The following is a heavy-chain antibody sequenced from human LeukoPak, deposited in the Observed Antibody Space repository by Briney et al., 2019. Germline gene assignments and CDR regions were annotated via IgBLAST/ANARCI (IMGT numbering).Heavy chain of an antibody. D-gene: IGHD2-8*01. V-gene: IGHV4-34*01. Sequence: SETLSLTCAVYGGSFSGYYWSWIRQPPGKGLEWIGEINHSGSTNYNPSLKSRVTMALDKSKNHLSLNLTSVTAADTAVYYCSRENGAFSPFGYWGQGTLVTVPS. J-gene: IGHJ4*02. CDR1: GGSFSGYY. CDR3: SRENGAFSPFGY. CDR2: INHSGST.